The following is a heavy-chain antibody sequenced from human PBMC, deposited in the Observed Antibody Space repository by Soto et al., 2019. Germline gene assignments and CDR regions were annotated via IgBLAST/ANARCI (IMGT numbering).Heavy chain of an antibody. V-gene: IGHV3-48*01. J-gene: IGHJ5*02. Sequence: EVQLVESGGGLVQPGGSLRLSCAASGFTFSSYSMNWVRQAPGKGLEWVSYISSSSSTIYYADSVKGRFTISRDNAKNSLYLQMTSLRAEETAVYSCAREGYDLSSSWSYNWFDPWGQGTLVTVSS. CDR1: GFTFSSYS. CDR2: ISSSSSTI. D-gene: IGHD6-13*01. CDR3: AREGYDLSSSWSYNWFDP.